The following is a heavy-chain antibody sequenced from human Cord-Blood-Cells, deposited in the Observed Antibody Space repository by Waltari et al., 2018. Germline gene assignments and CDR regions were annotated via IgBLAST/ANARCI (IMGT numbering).Heavy chain of an antibody. CDR3: AEIVGYCSSTSCYDFDY. D-gene: IGHD2-2*01. V-gene: IGHV3-30-3*01. CDR1: GFTFSSYA. J-gene: IGHJ4*02. Sequence: QVQLVESGGGVVQPGRSLRLSCAASGFTFSSYAMHWVRQAPGTGLEWVAVISYDGSNKYYADSVKGRFTISRDNSKNTLYLQMNSLRAEDTAVYYCAEIVGYCSSTSCYDFDYWGQGTLVTVSS. CDR2: ISYDGSNK.